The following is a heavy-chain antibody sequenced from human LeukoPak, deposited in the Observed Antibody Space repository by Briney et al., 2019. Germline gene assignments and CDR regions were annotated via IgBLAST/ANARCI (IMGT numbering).Heavy chain of an antibody. Sequence: GGSLRLSCAASGFTFGSYAMSWVRQAPGKGLEWVSLISGSGGSTYYADSVKGRFTISRDNSKSTLYLQMNSLRAEDTAVYYCARDGKDSSGYYFGDSWGQGTLVTVSS. CDR1: GFTFGSYA. V-gene: IGHV3-23*01. J-gene: IGHJ4*02. D-gene: IGHD3-22*01. CDR3: ARDGKDSSGYYFGDS. CDR2: ISGSGGST.